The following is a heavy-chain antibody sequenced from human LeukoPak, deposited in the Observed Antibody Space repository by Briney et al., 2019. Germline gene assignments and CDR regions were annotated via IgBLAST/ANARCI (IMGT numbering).Heavy chain of an antibody. V-gene: IGHV4-34*01. CDR1: GGTFINYY. D-gene: IGHD1-14*01. CDR2: INDSGRI. CDR3: ARRWNHGRNYYFDG. Sequence: SETLSLTCAVYGGTFINYYMSWIRQTPGMGMEWIGEINDSGRINYNPSLMSRVTVSMVTSKNQFSLRLTSVTATDTAAYYCARRWNHGRNYYFDGCGKGATVSVSS. J-gene: IGHJ6*03.